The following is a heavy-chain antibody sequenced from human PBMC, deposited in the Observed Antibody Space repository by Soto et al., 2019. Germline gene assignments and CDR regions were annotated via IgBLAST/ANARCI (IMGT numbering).Heavy chain of an antibody. CDR1: GGSIHPYY. J-gene: IGHJ4*02. Sequence: QVQLQESGPGLVRPSETLSLTCTVSGGSIHPYYWTWIRQPPGKGLEWMGYIYYSGTTTNDNPSLKSRFTLSVDTARNQFSLRLSSVTAADTAVYYCARLGGSYAVPHFDYWGQGTLVTVSS. D-gene: IGHD1-26*01. V-gene: IGHV4-59*08. CDR2: IYYSGTTT. CDR3: ARLGGSYAVPHFDY.